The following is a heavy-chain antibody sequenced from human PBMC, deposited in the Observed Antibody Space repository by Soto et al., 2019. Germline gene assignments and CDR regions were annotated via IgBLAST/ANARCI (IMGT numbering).Heavy chain of an antibody. D-gene: IGHD2-2*01. CDR2: IKQDGSDM. J-gene: IGHJ6*02. Sequence: RRSLRPSCASSVFTSSTSSITWARRPPGKGLEGVAHIKQDGSDMYYVDSVKGRFTISRDNAQNSLFLQMNSLRAEDKAVYYCARRRDSRWDIVVVPAAPGGMDVWGQGTTVTVSS. V-gene: IGHV3-7*02. CDR3: ARRRDSRWDIVVVPAAPGGMDV. CDR1: VFTSSTSS.